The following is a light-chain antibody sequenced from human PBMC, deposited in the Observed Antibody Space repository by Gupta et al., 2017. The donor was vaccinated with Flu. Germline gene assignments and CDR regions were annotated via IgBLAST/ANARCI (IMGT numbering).Light chain of an antibody. CDR3: QQRPSPPRT. CDR2: CSK. CDR1: PDIGND. J-gene: IGKJ1*01. Sequence: GDRIAGTCRARPDIGNDFHWEQQKPGKAHKLRIYCSKRLMTGVPSRFSGSGSGTDFSLTIVGLQLEEFAVYICQQRPSPPRTFGPGTRLEVK. V-gene: IGKV1-39*01.